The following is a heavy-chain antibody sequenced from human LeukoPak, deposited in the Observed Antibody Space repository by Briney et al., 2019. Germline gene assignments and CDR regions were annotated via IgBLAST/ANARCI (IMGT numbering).Heavy chain of an antibody. J-gene: IGHJ4*02. Sequence: GGPRRLSCAAPGFTFSSSGMHWVRRSPGKGLEGVGVLWYDGSDKYYADSVKGRVTISRDNSKNTLYPQMNSLRAEDTAVYYCARGDYYDGSGSFDYWGQGTLVTVSS. CDR3: ARGDYYDGSGSFDY. D-gene: IGHD3-22*01. CDR2: LWYDGSDK. V-gene: IGHV3-33*01. CDR1: GFTFSSSG.